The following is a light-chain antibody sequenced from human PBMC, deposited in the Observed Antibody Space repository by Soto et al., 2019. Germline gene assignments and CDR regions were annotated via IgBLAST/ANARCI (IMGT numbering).Light chain of an antibody. CDR1: SSNIGATSD. J-gene: IGLJ2*01. V-gene: IGLV1-40*01. CDR2: VTS. CDR3: QTYDSSLSALV. Sequence: QLVLTQPPSVSGAPGQSVTISCTGSSSNIGATSDIHWYQQLPGTAPKLLIYVTSNRPSGIPDRFSGSKSGTSASLAITGLQPEDEADYYCQTYDSSLSALVFGGGTKLTVL.